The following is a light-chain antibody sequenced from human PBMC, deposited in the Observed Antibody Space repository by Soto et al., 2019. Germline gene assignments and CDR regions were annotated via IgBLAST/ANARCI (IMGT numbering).Light chain of an antibody. CDR2: DAS. CDR1: QTIINY. V-gene: IGKV3-11*01. Sequence: EIVLTQSPATLSLSPGERATLSCRATQTIINYLAWYQQKPGQTPRLLIYDASNRATGIPARFSGSGSGTDFTLTISSLEPEDFAVYYCQQRSNWPWTFGQGTKVEIK. J-gene: IGKJ1*01. CDR3: QQRSNWPWT.